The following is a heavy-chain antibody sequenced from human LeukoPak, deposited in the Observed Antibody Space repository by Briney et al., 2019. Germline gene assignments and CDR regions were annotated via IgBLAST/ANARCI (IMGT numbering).Heavy chain of an antibody. CDR3: GSGTYLYYFDH. Sequence: GRSLRLSCAASGFTFSSYGMHWVRQAPGKGLEWVAVISYDGSDKYYADSVKGRFTISRDNSKNTLCLQMNSLRAEDTAVCSCGSGTYLYYFDHWGQGTLVTVSS. J-gene: IGHJ4*02. V-gene: IGHV3-30*03. CDR2: ISYDGSDK. CDR1: GFTFSSYG. D-gene: IGHD1-26*01.